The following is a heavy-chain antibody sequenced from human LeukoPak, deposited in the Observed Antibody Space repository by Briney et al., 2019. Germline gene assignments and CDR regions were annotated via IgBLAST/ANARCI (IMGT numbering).Heavy chain of an antibody. D-gene: IGHD6-13*01. Sequence: ASVKVSCKVSGYTLTELSMHWVRQAPGKGLEWMGGFDPEDGETIYAQKFQGRVTMTEDTSTDTAYMELSSLRSEDTAVYYCARGPKANRFIAAAGILFDYWGQGTLVTVSS. CDR3: ARGPKANRFIAAAGILFDY. CDR2: FDPEDGET. J-gene: IGHJ4*02. CDR1: GYTLTELS. V-gene: IGHV1-24*01.